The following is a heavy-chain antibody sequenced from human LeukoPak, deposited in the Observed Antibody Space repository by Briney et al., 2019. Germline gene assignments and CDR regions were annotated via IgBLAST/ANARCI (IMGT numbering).Heavy chain of an antibody. D-gene: IGHD6-19*01. CDR2: ISAYNGNT. J-gene: IGHJ3*02. Sequence: ASVKVSCKASGYTFTSYGISWVRQAPGQGLEWMGWISAYNGNTNYAQKLQGRVTMTTDTSTSTAYMELRSLRSDDTAVYYCARALDRYSSGWGTFDIWGQGTMVTDSS. CDR3: ARALDRYSSGWGTFDI. CDR1: GYTFTSYG. V-gene: IGHV1-18*01.